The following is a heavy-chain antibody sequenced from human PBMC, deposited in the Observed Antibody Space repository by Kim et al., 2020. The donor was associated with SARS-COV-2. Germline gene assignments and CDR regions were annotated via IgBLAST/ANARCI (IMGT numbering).Heavy chain of an antibody. Sequence: GGSLRLSCAASGFTFSSYEMNWVRQAPGKGLEWVSYISSSGSTIYYADSVKGRFTISRDNAKNSLYLQMNSLRAEDTAVYYCARENRMMTNWEGEYNWFDPWGQGTLVTVSS. CDR1: GFTFSSYE. V-gene: IGHV3-48*03. D-gene: IGHD7-27*01. CDR3: ARENRMMTNWEGEYNWFDP. J-gene: IGHJ5*02. CDR2: ISSSGSTI.